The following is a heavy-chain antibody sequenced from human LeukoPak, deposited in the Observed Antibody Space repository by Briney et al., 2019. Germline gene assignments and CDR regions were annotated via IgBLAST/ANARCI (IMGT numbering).Heavy chain of an antibody. CDR2: INPNSGGT. D-gene: IGHD6-13*01. V-gene: IGHV1-2*04. Sequence: ASVKVSCKASGYTFTDYYMHWVRQAPGQGLEWMGWINPNSGGTNYAQKFQGWVTMTRDTSISTAYMELNSLRAEDTAVYYCATGSVRYSASWYSQEGDYWGQGTLVTVSS. CDR1: GYTFTDYY. J-gene: IGHJ4*02. CDR3: ATGSVRYSASWYSQEGDY.